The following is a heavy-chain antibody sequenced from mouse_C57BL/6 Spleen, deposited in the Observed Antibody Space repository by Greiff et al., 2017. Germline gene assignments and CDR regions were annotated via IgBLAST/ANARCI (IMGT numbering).Heavy chain of an antibody. CDR3: ARAPFYYCSSYVYFDV. Sequence: EVQLQQSGPELVKPGASVKIPCKASGYTFTDYNMDWVKQSHGKSLEWIGDINPNNGGTIYNQKFKGKATLTVDKSSSTAYMELRSLTSEDTAVYYCARAPFYYCSSYVYFDVWGTGTTVTVAS. V-gene: IGHV1-18*01. CDR2: INPNNGGT. CDR1: GYTFTDYN. J-gene: IGHJ1*03. D-gene: IGHD1-1*01.